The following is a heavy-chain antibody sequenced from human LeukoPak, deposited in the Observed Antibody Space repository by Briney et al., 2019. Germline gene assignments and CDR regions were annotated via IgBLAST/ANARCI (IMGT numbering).Heavy chain of an antibody. J-gene: IGHJ6*03. CDR2: INQYGSVK. D-gene: IGHD2-15*01. CDR1: RCSFSSYW. CDR3: ARDGGIFSMDV. Sequence: PGGSLRLSCAASRCSFSSYWMSWVRRAPGKGLEWVGNINQYGSVKNYVDSLKGRFTISRDNANNSLYLQMNSLRAEDTGVYYCARDGGIFSMDVWGKGTTVTGSS. V-gene: IGHV3-7*01.